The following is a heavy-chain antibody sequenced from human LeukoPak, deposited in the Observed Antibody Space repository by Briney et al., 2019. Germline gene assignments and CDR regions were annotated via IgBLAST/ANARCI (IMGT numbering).Heavy chain of an antibody. CDR2: MNPNSGNT. D-gene: IGHD4-17*01. Sequence: GASVKVSCKASGGTFSSYAISWGRQAPGQGLEWMGWMNPNSGNTGYAQKFQGRVTMTRNTSISTAYMELSSLRSEDTAVYYCARGLATVTTFYWGQGTLVTVSS. CDR3: ARGLATVTTFY. CDR1: GGTFSSYA. V-gene: IGHV1-8*02. J-gene: IGHJ4*02.